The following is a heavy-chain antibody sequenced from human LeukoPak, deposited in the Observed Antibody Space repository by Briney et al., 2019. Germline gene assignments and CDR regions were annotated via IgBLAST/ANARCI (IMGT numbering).Heavy chain of an antibody. V-gene: IGHV3-48*04. CDR3: ARWGTTMISSVNY. D-gene: IGHD3-22*01. Sequence: GGSLRLSCAASGFTFSSHAMGWVRQAPGKGLEWVSYISSSGSTIYYADSVKGRFTISRDNAKNSLYLQMNSLRAEDTAVYYCARWGTTMISSVNYWGQGTLVTVSS. CDR1: GFTFSSHA. CDR2: ISSSGSTI. J-gene: IGHJ4*02.